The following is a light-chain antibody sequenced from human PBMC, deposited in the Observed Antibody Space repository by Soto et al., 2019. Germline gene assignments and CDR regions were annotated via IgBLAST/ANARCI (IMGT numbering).Light chain of an antibody. V-gene: IGKV3D-11*01. Sequence: EVMLTQSPATLSLSLGERATLSCRASQGISDYLAWYQQKPGQAPRLLIYEASKRATGIPARFSGSGSGTDFTLTISGLEPEDFAVYYCQQRSNWPTFGQGKRLEIK. CDR1: QGISDY. CDR2: EAS. J-gene: IGKJ5*01. CDR3: QQRSNWPT.